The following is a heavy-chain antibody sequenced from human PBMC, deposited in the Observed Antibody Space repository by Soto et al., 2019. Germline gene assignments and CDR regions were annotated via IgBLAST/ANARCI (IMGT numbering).Heavy chain of an antibody. V-gene: IGHV3-21*01. J-gene: IGHJ3*02. D-gene: IGHD2-15*01. CDR1: GFTFSSSS. CDR3: ARGRLQSAFDI. CDR2: ISSSSSYI. Sequence: GGSLRLSCAASGFTFSSSSMNWVRQAPGKGLEWVSSISSSSSYIYYADSVKGRFTISRDNAKNSLYLQMNSLRAEDTAVYYCARGRLQSAFDIWGQGTMVTVSS.